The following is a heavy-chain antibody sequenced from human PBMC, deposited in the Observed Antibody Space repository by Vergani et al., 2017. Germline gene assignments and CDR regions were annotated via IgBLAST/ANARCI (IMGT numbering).Heavy chain of an antibody. CDR1: GCTSSYYG. V-gene: IGHV3-30*03. D-gene: IGHD2-15*01. CDR3: ATKSCGSPVCQIGYFRE. CDR2: ISYDGTQK. J-gene: IGHJ1*01. Sequence: QVHLVESGGGVVQTGRSLRLSCVVSGCTSSYYGMHWVRQAPGKGLEWVAVISYDGTQKDYADSVKGRVTISRDNSKSTLYLQMNSLRTEDTAVYYCATKSCGSPVCQIGYFREWGQGTMVTVSS.